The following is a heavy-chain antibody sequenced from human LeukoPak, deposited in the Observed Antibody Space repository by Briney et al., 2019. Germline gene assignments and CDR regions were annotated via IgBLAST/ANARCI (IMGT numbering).Heavy chain of an antibody. CDR2: IYYSGST. V-gene: IGHV4-39*01. Sequence: SETLSLTCTVSGGSISSYYWGWVRQPPGEGLECIGSIYYSGSTYYNPSLRSRVTISVDTSKNQFSLKLSSVTAADTAVYYCAGVIGYSYGHIDYWGQGSLVIVSS. D-gene: IGHD5-18*01. CDR3: AGVIGYSYGHIDY. J-gene: IGHJ4*02. CDR1: GGSISSYY.